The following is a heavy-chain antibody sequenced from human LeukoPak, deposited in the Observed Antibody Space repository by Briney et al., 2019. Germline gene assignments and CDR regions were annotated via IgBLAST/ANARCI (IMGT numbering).Heavy chain of an antibody. Sequence: GGSLRLSCAASGFTFSSYSMNWVRQAPGKGLEWVSSISSSSSYIYYADSVKGRFTISRDNAKNSLYLQMNSLRAEDTAVYYCARDGGYCSGGSCYHYYFDYWGQGTLVTVSS. CDR3: ARDGGYCSGGSCYHYYFDY. J-gene: IGHJ4*02. CDR2: ISSSSSYI. D-gene: IGHD2-15*01. V-gene: IGHV3-21*01. CDR1: GFTFSSYS.